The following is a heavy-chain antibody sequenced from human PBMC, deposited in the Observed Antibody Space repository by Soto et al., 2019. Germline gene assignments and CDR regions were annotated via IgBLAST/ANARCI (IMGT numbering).Heavy chain of an antibody. CDR1: GFTFTSSS. D-gene: IGHD1-7*01. V-gene: IGHV1-58*01. Sequence: SVNVSCKSSGFTFTSSSVQWVRQARGQRLEWIGWIVVGSGNTNYAQKFQERVTITRDMSTSTAYMELSSLRSEDTAVYYCAADPGTSYYYYYGMDVWGQGTTVTVSS. CDR3: AADPGTSYYYYYGMDV. J-gene: IGHJ6*02. CDR2: IVVGSGNT.